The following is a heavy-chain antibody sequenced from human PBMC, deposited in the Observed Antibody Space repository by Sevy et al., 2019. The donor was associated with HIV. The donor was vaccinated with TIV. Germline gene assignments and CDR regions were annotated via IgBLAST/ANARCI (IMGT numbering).Heavy chain of an antibody. J-gene: IGHJ6*02. CDR1: GFSFSDYW. V-gene: IGHV3-7*01. Sequence: GGSLRLSCVTSGFSFSDYWMSWVRQAPGKGLEWVANIKPDGREQKYVDSVKGRFTISRDNTKNSLYLQMDSLRAEDTAVYHCARVGYCRGGTCFSGFYYAMDVWGQGTTVTVSS. CDR2: IKPDGREQ. CDR3: ARVGYCRGGTCFSGFYYAMDV. D-gene: IGHD2-15*01.